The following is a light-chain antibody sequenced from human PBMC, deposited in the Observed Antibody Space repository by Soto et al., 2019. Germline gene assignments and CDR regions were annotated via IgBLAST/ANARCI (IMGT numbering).Light chain of an antibody. V-gene: IGKV1-9*01. CDR2: AAS. CDR1: QGISRY. Sequence: DIQMTQSPSSLSASVGDRVTITCRASQGISRYLAWYQQKPGRAPQLLISAASTLQSGVPSRFSGSGSGTHFTLVISGLQPEDFATYYCQQLNTYPVTFGGGTKVDIK. J-gene: IGKJ4*01. CDR3: QQLNTYPVT.